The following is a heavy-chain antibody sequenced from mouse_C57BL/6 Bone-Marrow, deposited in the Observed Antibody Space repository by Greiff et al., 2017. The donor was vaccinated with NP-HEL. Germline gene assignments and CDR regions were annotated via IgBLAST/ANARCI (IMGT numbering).Heavy chain of an antibody. CDR2: ISDGGSYT. Sequence: EVQLVEPGGGLVKPGGSLKLSCAASGFTFSSYAMSWVRQTPEKRLEWVATISDGGSYTYYPGNVQGRFPISRDTAKHNLYVQMSHLKSEDTAMYYCARDGLYDGYYCFAYGGQGTLGTVSA. D-gene: IGHD2-3*01. V-gene: IGHV5-4*01. CDR1: GFTFSSYA. CDR3: ARDGLYDGYYCFAY. J-gene: IGHJ3*01.